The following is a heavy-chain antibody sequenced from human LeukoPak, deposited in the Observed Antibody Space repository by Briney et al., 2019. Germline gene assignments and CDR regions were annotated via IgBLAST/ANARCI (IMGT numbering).Heavy chain of an antibody. Sequence: SETLSLTCTVSGGSISSSSHYWGWIRQPPGKGLEWIGSIHYGGTTYYNPSLKSRVTISVDTSKNQFYLKVSSVTAADTAVYYCARPYSTSWPGGMDVWGQGTTVTVSS. CDR2: IHYGGTT. J-gene: IGHJ6*02. CDR1: GGSISSSSHY. V-gene: IGHV4-39*01. D-gene: IGHD6-13*01. CDR3: ARPYSTSWPGGMDV.